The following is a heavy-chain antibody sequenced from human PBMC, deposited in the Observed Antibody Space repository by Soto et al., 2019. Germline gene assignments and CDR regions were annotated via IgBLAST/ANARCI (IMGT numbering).Heavy chain of an antibody. CDR1: GFTFSSYS. Sequence: GGSLRLSCAASGFTFSSYSMNWVRQAPGKGLEWVSYISSSSSTIYYADSVKGRFTISRDNAKNSLYLQMNSLRDEDTAVYYCASPLGMREPYDSSGYYSVFDYGMDVWGQGTTVTVSS. CDR3: ASPLGMREPYDSSGYYSVFDYGMDV. D-gene: IGHD3-22*01. J-gene: IGHJ6*02. CDR2: ISSSSSTI. V-gene: IGHV3-48*02.